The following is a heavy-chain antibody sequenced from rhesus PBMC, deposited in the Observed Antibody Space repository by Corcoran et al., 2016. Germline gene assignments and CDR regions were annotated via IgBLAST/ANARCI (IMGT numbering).Heavy chain of an antibody. V-gene: IGHV4S2*01. Sequence: QVQLQESGPGLVKPSETLPLTCAVSGASISRTYGSWIRQAPGKGLEWIGRIFGSGGSTDYNPSRKSRVTISIDTSKNQFSLKLSSVTAADTAVYYCAKTYSVAAETWGQGVLVTVSS. D-gene: IGHD6-31*01. J-gene: IGHJ4*01. CDR2: IFGSGGST. CDR3: AKTYSVAAET. CDR1: GASISRTY.